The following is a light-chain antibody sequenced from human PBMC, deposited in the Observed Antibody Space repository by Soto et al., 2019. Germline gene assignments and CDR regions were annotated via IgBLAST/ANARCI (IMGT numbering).Light chain of an antibody. J-gene: IGKJ5*01. CDR2: AAS. CDR3: QQLNSYPIT. V-gene: IGKV1-9*01. CDR1: QSVSSXY. Sequence: GERVTLSCRASQSVSSXYLTXYQXKXGXXXRXXXYAASTLQSGVPSRFSGSGSVTDFTLTISSLQPEDFATYYCQQLNSYPITFGQGKRLEIK.